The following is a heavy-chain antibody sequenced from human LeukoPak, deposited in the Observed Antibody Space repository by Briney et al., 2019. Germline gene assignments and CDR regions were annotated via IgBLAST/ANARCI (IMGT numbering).Heavy chain of an antibody. J-gene: IGHJ4*02. V-gene: IGHV3-30*02. CDR1: GFTFSSYG. CDR2: IRCDGSNK. CDR3: ANDSRRFLEWSDFDY. D-gene: IGHD3-3*01. Sequence: PGGSLRLTCAASGFTFSSYGMHWVRQAPGKGLEWVAFIRCDGSNKYYADSVKGRFTISRDNSKNTLYLQMNSLRAEDTAVYYCANDSRRFLEWSDFDYWGQGTLVTVPS.